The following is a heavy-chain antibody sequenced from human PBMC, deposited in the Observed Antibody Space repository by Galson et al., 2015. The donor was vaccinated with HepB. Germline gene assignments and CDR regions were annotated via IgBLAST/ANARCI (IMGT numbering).Heavy chain of an antibody. CDR1: GYTFTSYY. CDR3: ARVGSLYHCYYYGMDV. V-gene: IGHV1-46*01. J-gene: IGHJ6*02. Sequence: SVKVSCKASGYTFTSYYMHWVRQAPGQGLEWMGIINPSGGSTSYAQKFQGRVTMTRDTSTSTVYMELSSLRSEDTAVYYCARVGSLYHCYYYGMDVWGQGTTVTVSS. CDR2: INPSGGST.